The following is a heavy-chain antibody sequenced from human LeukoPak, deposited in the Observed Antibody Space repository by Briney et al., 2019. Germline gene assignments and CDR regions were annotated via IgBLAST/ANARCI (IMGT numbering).Heavy chain of an antibody. CDR1: GGTFSSYA. V-gene: IGHV1-18*01. Sequence: ASVKVSCKASGGTFSSYAISWVRQAPGQGLEWMGWISAYNGNTNYAQKLQGRVTMTTDTSTSTAYMELRSLRSDDTAVYYCARDYPTMIPNAFDIWGQGTMVAVSS. CDR2: ISAYNGNT. J-gene: IGHJ3*02. CDR3: ARDYPTMIPNAFDI. D-gene: IGHD3-22*01.